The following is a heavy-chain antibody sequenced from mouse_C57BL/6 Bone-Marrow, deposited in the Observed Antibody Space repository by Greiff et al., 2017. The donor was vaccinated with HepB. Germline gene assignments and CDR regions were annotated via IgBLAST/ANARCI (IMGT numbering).Heavy chain of an antibody. V-gene: IGHV5-4*01. CDR1: GFTFSSYA. CDR3: AREGMVGGAMDY. J-gene: IGHJ4*01. D-gene: IGHD2-3*01. CDR2: ISDGGSYT. Sequence: EVMLVESGGGLVKPGGSLKLSCAASGFTFSSYAMSWVRQTPEKRLEWVATISDGGSYTYYPDNVKGRFTISRDNAKNNLYLQMSHLKSEDTAMYYCAREGMVGGAMDYWGQGTSVTVSS.